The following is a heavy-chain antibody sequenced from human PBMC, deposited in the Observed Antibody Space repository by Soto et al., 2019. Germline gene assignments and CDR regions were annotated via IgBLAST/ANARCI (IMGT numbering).Heavy chain of an antibody. V-gene: IGHV4-34*01. CDR2: INHSGST. D-gene: IGHD5-18*01. J-gene: IGHJ4*02. Sequence: QVQLQQWGAGLLKPSETLSLTCAVYGGSFSGYYWSWIRQPPGKGLEWIGEINHSGSTNYNPSLKSRVTISVDTSKNQFSLKLSSVTAADTAVYYCARAAADTAMACFDYWGQGTLVTVSS. CDR1: GGSFSGYY. CDR3: ARAAADTAMACFDY.